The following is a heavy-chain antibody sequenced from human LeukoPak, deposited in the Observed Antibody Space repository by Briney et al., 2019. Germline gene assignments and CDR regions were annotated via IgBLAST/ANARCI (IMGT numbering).Heavy chain of an antibody. CDR3: ARGTDCSSTSCYNHASYYYYMDV. V-gene: IGHV5-51*01. CDR2: IYPGDSDT. D-gene: IGHD2-2*01. CDR1: GYSFTSYW. J-gene: IGHJ6*03. Sequence: GESLKISCKGSGYSFTSYWIGWVRQMPGKGLEWMGVIYPGDSDTRYSPSFQGQVTISADKSISTAYLQWSSLKASDTAMYYCARGTDCSSTSCYNHASYYYYMDVWGKGTTVTVSS.